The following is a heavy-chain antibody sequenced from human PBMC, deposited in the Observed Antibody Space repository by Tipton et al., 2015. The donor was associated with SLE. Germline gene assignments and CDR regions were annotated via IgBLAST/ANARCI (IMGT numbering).Heavy chain of an antibody. J-gene: IGHJ2*01. V-gene: IGHV3-30*04. CDR1: GFTFSTYA. D-gene: IGHD3-10*01. Sequence: SLRLSCAASGFTFSTYAMHWVRQAPGKGLEWVAVISYDGSNKYYADSVKGRFTISRDNAKNSLSLQVNSLRAEGTAVYYCARNHPNYGSADWYFDLWGRGTLVTVSS. CDR3: ARNHPNYGSADWYFDL. CDR2: ISYDGSNK.